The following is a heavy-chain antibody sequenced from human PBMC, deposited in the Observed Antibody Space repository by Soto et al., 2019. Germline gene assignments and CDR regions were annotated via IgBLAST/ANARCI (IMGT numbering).Heavy chain of an antibody. D-gene: IGHD3-3*01. J-gene: IGHJ4*02. Sequence: SETLSLTCTVSGGSISSGGYYWSWIRQHPGKGLEWIGYIYYSGSTYYNPSLKSRVTISVDTSKNQFSLKLSSVTAADTAVYYCARQAYYDFWRGTEIDYWGQGTLVTVSS. CDR3: ARQAYYDFWRGTEIDY. CDR2: IYYSGST. V-gene: IGHV4-31*03. CDR1: GGSISSGGYY.